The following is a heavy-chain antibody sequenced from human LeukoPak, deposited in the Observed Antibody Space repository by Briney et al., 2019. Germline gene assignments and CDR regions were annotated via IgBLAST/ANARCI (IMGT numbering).Heavy chain of an antibody. V-gene: IGHV3-48*02. CDR1: GFTFSSYS. Sequence: GGSLRLSCAVSGFTFSSYSMNWVRQAPGKGLEWVSYISSSSTIYYADSVKGRFTISRDNAKNSLYLQMNSLRDEDTAVYYCASQRGDVLLAFDIWGQGTMVTVSS. CDR2: ISSSSTI. D-gene: IGHD3-10*01. CDR3: ASQRGDVLLAFDI. J-gene: IGHJ3*02.